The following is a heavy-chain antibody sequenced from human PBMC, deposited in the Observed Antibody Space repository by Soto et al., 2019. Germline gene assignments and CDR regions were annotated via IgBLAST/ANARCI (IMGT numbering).Heavy chain of an antibody. Sequence: QVQLVQSGAEVKKPGASVKVSCKASGYTFTSYAMHWVRQAPGQRLEWMGWINAGNGNTKYSQKFQGRVTITRDTSASTAYMGLSSLRSEDTAVYYCARALTYYYFWSGYYTPGYFDYWGQGTLVTVSS. CDR3: ARALTYYYFWSGYYTPGYFDY. V-gene: IGHV1-3*01. J-gene: IGHJ4*02. CDR1: GYTFTSYA. D-gene: IGHD3-3*01. CDR2: INAGNGNT.